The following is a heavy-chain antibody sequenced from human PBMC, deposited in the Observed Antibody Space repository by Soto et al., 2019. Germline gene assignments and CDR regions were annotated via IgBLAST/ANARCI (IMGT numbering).Heavy chain of an antibody. CDR2: IYYSGST. V-gene: IGHV4-39*02. Sequence: SETLSLTCTVSGGSISSSSYYWGWIRQPPGKGLEWIGSIYYSGSTYYNPSLKSRVTISVDTSKNQFSLKLSSVPAADTALYYCARDRIDGYNPYFDYWGQGTLVTVSS. CDR3: ARDRIDGYNPYFDY. CDR1: GGSISSSSYY. J-gene: IGHJ4*02. D-gene: IGHD5-12*01.